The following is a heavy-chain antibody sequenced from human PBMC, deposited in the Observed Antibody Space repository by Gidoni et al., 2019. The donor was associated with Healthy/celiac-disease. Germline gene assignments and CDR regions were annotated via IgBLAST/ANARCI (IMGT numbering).Heavy chain of an antibody. J-gene: IGHJ6*02. D-gene: IGHD1-26*01. CDR3: ARSGLSGSYHGYYYYYYGMDV. CDR1: GFTVSSNY. CDR2: IYSGGST. V-gene: IGHV3-53*01. Sequence: EVQLVESGGGLIQPGGSLRLSCAASGFTVSSNYMSRVRQAPGKGLEWVSVIYSGGSTYYADSVKGRFTISRDNSKNTLYLQMNSLRAEDTAVYYCARSGLSGSYHGYYYYYYGMDVWGQGTTVTVSS.